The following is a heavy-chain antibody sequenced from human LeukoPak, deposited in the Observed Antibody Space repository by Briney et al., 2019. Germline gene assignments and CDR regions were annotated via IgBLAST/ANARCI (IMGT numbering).Heavy chain of an antibody. CDR1: GGSISSGDYY. CDR3: ARAWGNIVVVPAATPFDY. Sequence: TSETLSLTCTVSGGSISSGDYYWSWIRQPPGKGLEWIGYIYYSGSTYYNPSLKSRVTISVDTSKNQFSLKLSSVTAADTAVYYCARAWGNIVVVPAATPFDYWGQGTLVTVSS. D-gene: IGHD2-2*01. J-gene: IGHJ4*02. CDR2: IYYSGST. V-gene: IGHV4-30-4*01.